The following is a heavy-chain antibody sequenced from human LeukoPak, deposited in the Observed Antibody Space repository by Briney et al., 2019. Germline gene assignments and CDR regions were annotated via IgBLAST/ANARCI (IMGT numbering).Heavy chain of an antibody. CDR1: GFIFTNYA. CDR2: ISSTSITI. V-gene: IGHV3-48*01. Sequence: GGSLRLSCAASGFIFTNYAMNWVRQAPGKGLEWVSYISSTSITIYYADSVKGRFAISKDNAKKSLYLQMNSLRAEDTAVYYCARDRGDVRLFDYWGQGTLVTVSS. D-gene: IGHD4-17*01. J-gene: IGHJ4*02. CDR3: ARDRGDVRLFDY.